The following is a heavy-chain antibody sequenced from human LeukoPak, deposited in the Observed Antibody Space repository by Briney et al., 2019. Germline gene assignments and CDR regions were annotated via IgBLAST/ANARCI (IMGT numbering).Heavy chain of an antibody. V-gene: IGHV3-7*03. CDR2: IKEDGSEK. CDR3: ARRGSTDY. CDR1: GFSFSGYW. J-gene: IGHJ4*02. D-gene: IGHD2/OR15-2a*01. Sequence: GGSLRLSCAASGFSFSGYWMTWVRQAPGKGLEWVANIKEDGSEKYYADFVKGRFTISRDNAKSSLDLQMNSLRAEDTAVYYCARRGSTDYWGREPWSPSPQ.